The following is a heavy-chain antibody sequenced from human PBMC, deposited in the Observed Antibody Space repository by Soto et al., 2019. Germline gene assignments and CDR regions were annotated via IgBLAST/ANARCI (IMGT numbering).Heavy chain of an antibody. J-gene: IGHJ6*02. CDR3: ARTYKDFYGLGV. D-gene: IGHD1-1*01. V-gene: IGHV3-13*05. CDR2: ISAAGDP. Sequence: EVQLVESGGGLVQPGGSLRLSCEASGFTFRNYDMHWVRQGTGKGLEWVSGISAAGDPDYADSVEGGFTIPRENAQNSFNLQMTSLRHGDTAVYYCARTYKDFYGLGVWGQGTMVIVSS. CDR1: GFTFRNYD.